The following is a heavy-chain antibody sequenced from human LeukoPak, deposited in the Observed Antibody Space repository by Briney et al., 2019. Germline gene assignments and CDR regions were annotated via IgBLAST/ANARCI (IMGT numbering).Heavy chain of an antibody. CDR3: ARDTGRDAFDI. D-gene: IGHD4-17*01. J-gene: IGHJ3*02. V-gene: IGHV4-59*01. CDR2: IYYSGST. Sequence: SETLSLTCTVSGGSISSYYWSWIRQPPGKGLEWIGYIYYSGSTNYNPSLKSRVTISVDTSKNQFSLKLSSVTAADTAVYYCARDTGRDAFDIWGQGTMVTVSS. CDR1: GGSISSYY.